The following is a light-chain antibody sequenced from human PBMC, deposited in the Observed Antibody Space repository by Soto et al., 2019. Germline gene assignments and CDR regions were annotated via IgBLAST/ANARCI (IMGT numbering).Light chain of an antibody. CDR2: DNS. V-gene: IGLV3-21*02. CDR3: QVWDSSSDHYV. Sequence: SYELTQPPSVSVAPGQTATISCGENNIDSRTVHWYQQKPGQAPLLVVYDNSFRPSGIPNRFSGSNSGNTATLTISRVEAGDEADYYCQVWDSSSDHYVFGTGTKLTVL. CDR1: NIDSRT. J-gene: IGLJ1*01.